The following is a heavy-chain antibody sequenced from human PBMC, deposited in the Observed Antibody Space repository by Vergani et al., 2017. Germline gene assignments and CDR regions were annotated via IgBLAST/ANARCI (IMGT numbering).Heavy chain of an antibody. V-gene: IGHV3-30-3*01. CDR3: AREGGIAVADSFDY. D-gene: IGHD6-19*01. J-gene: IGHJ4*02. Sequence: QVQLVESGGGVVQPGGSLRLSCAASGFTFSSYAMHWVRQAPGKGLEWVAVISYDGSNKYYADAVKGRFTISRDNSKNTLYLQMNSLRAEDTAVYYCAREGGIAVADSFDYWGQGTLVTVSS. CDR2: ISYDGSNK. CDR1: GFTFSSYA.